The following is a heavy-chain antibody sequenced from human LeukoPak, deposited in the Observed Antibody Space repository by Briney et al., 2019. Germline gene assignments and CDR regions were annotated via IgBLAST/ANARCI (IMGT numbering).Heavy chain of an antibody. D-gene: IGHD6-19*01. J-gene: IGHJ5*02. V-gene: IGHV4-39*01. CDR1: GGSISSSSYY. Sequence: SETLSLTCTVSGGSISSSSYYWGWIRQPPGKRLEWIGSIYYSGSTYYNPSLKSRVTISVDTSKNQFSLKLSSVTAADTAVYYCATSSGWWRSNLFDPWGQGTLVTVSP. CDR2: IYYSGST. CDR3: ATSSGWWRSNLFDP.